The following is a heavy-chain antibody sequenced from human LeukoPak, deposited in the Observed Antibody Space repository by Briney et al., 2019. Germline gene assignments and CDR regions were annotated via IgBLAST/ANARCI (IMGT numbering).Heavy chain of an antibody. CDR3: ATPTVYSGSYYYMDV. V-gene: IGHV4-39*01. CDR2: IYYSGST. CDR1: GGSVSSSSYY. J-gene: IGHJ6*03. Sequence: PSQTLSLTCTVSGGSVSSSSYYWGWIRQPPGKGLEWIGSIYYSGSTYYNPSLKSRVTISVDTSKNQFSLKLSSVTAADTAVYYCATPTVYSGSYYYMDVWGKGTTVTVSS. D-gene: IGHD1-26*01.